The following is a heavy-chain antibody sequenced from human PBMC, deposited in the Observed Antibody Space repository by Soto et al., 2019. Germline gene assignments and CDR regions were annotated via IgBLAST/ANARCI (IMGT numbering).Heavy chain of an antibody. Sequence: ESGGGLVQPGGSLRLSCEASGFNFGSYWMTWVRQAPGKGLEWVANIKKDGSNKSYLDSVRGRFTISRDNAKNSLYLQINSLRAEDTALYYCARDVSPGSSSLYLDAFDIWGQGTMVTVSS. CDR1: GFNFGSYW. J-gene: IGHJ3*02. V-gene: IGHV3-7*05. CDR3: ARDVSPGSSSLYLDAFDI. CDR2: IKKDGSNK. D-gene: IGHD6-13*01.